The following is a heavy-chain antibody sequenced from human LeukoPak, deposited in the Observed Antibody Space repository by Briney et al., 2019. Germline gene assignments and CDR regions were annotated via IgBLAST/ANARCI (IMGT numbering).Heavy chain of an antibody. D-gene: IGHD6-13*01. CDR2: ISGNGDYT. CDR3: AKRGIAAAASFDY. V-gene: IGHV3-23*01. CDR1: GFTFSSYA. Sequence: GGSLRLSCAASGFTFSSYAMSWVRQAPGKGLEWVSTISGNGDYTYYADSVKGRFTISRDNSKNTLYLQMNSLRADNTAVYYCAKRGIAAAASFDYWGQGTLVSVSS. J-gene: IGHJ4*02.